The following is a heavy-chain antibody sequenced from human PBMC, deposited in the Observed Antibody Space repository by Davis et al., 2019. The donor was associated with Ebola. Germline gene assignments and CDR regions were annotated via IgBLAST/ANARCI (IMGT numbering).Heavy chain of an antibody. Sequence: PGGSLRLSCAASGFSFSSYSMNWVRQAPGKGLEWVANIKQDGSEKYYVDSVKGRFTISRDNAKNSLYLQMNSLKTEDTAVYYCTSSAVAGTYDYWGQGTLVTVSS. V-gene: IGHV3-7*03. D-gene: IGHD6-19*01. CDR1: GFSFSSYS. CDR3: TSSAVAGTYDY. J-gene: IGHJ4*02. CDR2: IKQDGSEK.